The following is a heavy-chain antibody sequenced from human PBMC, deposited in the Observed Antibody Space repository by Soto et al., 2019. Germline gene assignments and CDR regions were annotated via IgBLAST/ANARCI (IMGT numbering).Heavy chain of an antibody. CDR2: ISGSGDST. V-gene: IGHV3-23*01. CDR1: GFTFSSYA. Sequence: EVQLLDSGGGLVQPGGSLRLSCAASGFTFSSYAMNWVRQAPGKGLEWVSGISGSGDSTYYADSVKGRFTISRDNSKNTLYLQMNSLRTEERAVYYCARRGPGTYFDYWGQGTLVTVSS. CDR3: ARRGPGTYFDY. D-gene: IGHD6-13*01. J-gene: IGHJ4*02.